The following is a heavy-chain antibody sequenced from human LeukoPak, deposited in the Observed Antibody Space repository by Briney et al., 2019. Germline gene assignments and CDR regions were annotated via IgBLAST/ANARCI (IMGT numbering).Heavy chain of an antibody. CDR2: IRYGGNDE. Sequence: PGGSLRLSCAASGFTFSSNGMHWVRQAPGKGLEWVSFIRYGGNDERYADSVKGRFTISRDNSKNTLYLQMNSLRAEDTAVYFCAKSRSGSANWALQIFDNWGQGTLVTVSS. CDR3: AKSRSGSANWALQIFDN. J-gene: IGHJ4*02. V-gene: IGHV3-30*02. CDR1: GFTFSSNG. D-gene: IGHD1-1*01.